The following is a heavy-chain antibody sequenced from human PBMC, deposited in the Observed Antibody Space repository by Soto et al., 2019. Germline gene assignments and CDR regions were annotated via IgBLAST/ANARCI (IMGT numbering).Heavy chain of an antibody. Sequence: QVQLVQSGAEVKKPGASVKVSCKASGYMFTSYGISWVRQAPGQGLEWMGWISAHNGNTKNAQKSQGRVTMTTDTSTSTAYMELRSLRSDDTAVYYCARAWAYSGPFDYWGQGTLVTFSS. CDR3: ARAWAYSGPFDY. CDR1: GYMFTSYG. J-gene: IGHJ4*02. D-gene: IGHD6-13*01. V-gene: IGHV1-18*01. CDR2: ISAHNGNT.